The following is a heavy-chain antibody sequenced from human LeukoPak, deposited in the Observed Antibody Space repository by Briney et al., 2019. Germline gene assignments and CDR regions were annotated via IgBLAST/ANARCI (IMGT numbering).Heavy chain of an antibody. CDR2: ISAYNGNT. D-gene: IGHD3-10*01. CDR3: AREGTMVRGGYISAFDI. Sequence: ASVKVSCKASGYTFTSYGISWVRQAPGQGLEWMGWISAYNGNTNYAQKLQGRVTMTTDKSTSTAYMELRSLRSDDTAVYYCAREGTMVRGGYISAFDIWGQGTMVTVSS. J-gene: IGHJ3*02. CDR1: GYTFTSYG. V-gene: IGHV1-18*01.